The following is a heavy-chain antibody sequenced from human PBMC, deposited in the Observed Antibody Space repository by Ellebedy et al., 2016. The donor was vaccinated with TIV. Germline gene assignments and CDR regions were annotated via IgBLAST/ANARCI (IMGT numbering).Heavy chain of an antibody. Sequence: SGTLSLTCAVSGGSISSGGYSWSWIRQPPGKGLEWIGYIYQSGSTYYNPSLKSRVTISVDRSKNQFSLKLSSVTAADTAVYHCARGYCSGGNCYANWFDPWGQGTLVTVSS. V-gene: IGHV4-30-2*01. CDR2: IYQSGST. J-gene: IGHJ5*02. CDR3: ARGYCSGGNCYANWFDP. D-gene: IGHD2-15*01. CDR1: GGSISSGGYS.